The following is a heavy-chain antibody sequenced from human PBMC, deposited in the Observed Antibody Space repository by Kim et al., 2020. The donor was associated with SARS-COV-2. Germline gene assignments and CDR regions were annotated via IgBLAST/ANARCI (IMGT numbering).Heavy chain of an antibody. Sequence: SGPTLVKPTQTLTLTCTFSGFSLSTSGVGVGWIRQPPGKALEWLALIYWDDDKRYSPSLKSRLNITKDTYKNQVFLTMTNMDPVDTATYYCAHRLWGEGAWYFDLWGRGTLVPVSS. CDR2: IYWDDDK. CDR1: GFSLSTSGVG. D-gene: IGHD3-16*01. J-gene: IGHJ2*01. CDR3: AHRLWGEGAWYFDL. V-gene: IGHV2-5*02.